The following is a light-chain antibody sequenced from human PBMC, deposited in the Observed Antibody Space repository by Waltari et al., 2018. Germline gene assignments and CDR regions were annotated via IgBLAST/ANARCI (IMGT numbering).Light chain of an antibody. CDR3: QQRNSWPPNT. CDR1: QSVGNY. Sequence: DIVLTQSPATLSLSPGEKAPLPCRASQSVGNYLPWYQQNPGQAPRLLIYVSSNRATGIPARFSGSGSGTDFTLTISSLEPDDFAVYYCQQRNSWPPNTFGQGTKLEIK. V-gene: IGKV3-11*01. J-gene: IGKJ2*01. CDR2: VSS.